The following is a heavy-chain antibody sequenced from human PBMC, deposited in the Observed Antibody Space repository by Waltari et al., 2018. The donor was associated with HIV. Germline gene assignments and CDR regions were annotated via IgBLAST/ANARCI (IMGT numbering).Heavy chain of an antibody. CDR2: IYYSGST. Sequence: QVQLQESGPGLVKPSETLSLTCTVSGGSVSSGSYYWCWIRQPPGKGLEWIGYIYYSGSTNYNPSLKSRVTISVDTSKNQFSLKLSSVTAADTAVYYCARGARVGTTYYFDYWGQGTLVTVSS. CDR1: GGSVSSGSYY. V-gene: IGHV4-61*01. D-gene: IGHD1-7*01. J-gene: IGHJ4*02. CDR3: ARGARVGTTYYFDY.